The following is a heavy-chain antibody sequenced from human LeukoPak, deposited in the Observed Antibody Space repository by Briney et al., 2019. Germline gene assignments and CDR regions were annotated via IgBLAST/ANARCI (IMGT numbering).Heavy chain of an antibody. J-gene: IGHJ4*02. CDR3: ARDIDDVGALLDF. CDR1: DDSISNNRYF. V-gene: IGHV4-39*07. CDR2: INYSGRT. Sequence: PSETLSLTCAVSDDSISNNRYFWARIRQPPGKGLEWIGSINYSGRTYYNPSLKSRLTMSVDTAKRQFSLRLTSVTAADTALYYCARDIDDVGALLDFWGQGTLVTVSS. D-gene: IGHD1-26*01.